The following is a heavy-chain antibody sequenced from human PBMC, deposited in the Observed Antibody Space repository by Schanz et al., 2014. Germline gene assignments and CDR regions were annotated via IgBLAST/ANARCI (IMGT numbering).Heavy chain of an antibody. D-gene: IGHD2-21*01. Sequence: VQLVESGGGVVQPGRSLTLSCAASGFPFSSHGMHWVRQAPGKGLEWVSAISGSGGDTYYADSVKGRFTISRDNSKNTLYLQMNSLRAEDTAVYYCAKGQLLSYYFDYWGQGTLVTVSS. J-gene: IGHJ4*02. V-gene: IGHV3-23*04. CDR1: GFPFSSHG. CDR2: ISGSGGDT. CDR3: AKGQLLSYYFDY.